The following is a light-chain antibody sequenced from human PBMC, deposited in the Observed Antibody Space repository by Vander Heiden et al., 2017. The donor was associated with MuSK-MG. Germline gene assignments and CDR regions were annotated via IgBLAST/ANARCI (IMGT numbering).Light chain of an antibody. Sequence: QSALTQPASVSGSPGQSITISCTGTSSDVGGYNYVSWYQQHPANALKVTISDVSNRPAGVSNRFSGSKSGNTASLTISGLQAEDDAEYYCSSYRSSGTVVFGGGTKLTVL. CDR3: SSYRSSGTVV. J-gene: IGLJ2*01. V-gene: IGLV2-14*01. CDR2: DVS. CDR1: SSDVGGYNY.